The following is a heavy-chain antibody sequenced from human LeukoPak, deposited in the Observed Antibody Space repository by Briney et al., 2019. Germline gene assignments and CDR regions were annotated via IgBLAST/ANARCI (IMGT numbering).Heavy chain of an antibody. V-gene: IGHV3-43*01. J-gene: IGHJ4*02. CDR1: GFTFDDYT. D-gene: IGHD3-10*01. Sequence: GGSLRLSCAASGFTFDDYTMHWVRQAPGKGLEWVSLISWDGGSTYYADSVKGRFTISRDNSKNSLYPQMNSLRTEDTALYYCAKGDYGSGSYHLFDYWGQGTLVTVSS. CDR3: AKGDYGSGSYHLFDY. CDR2: ISWDGGST.